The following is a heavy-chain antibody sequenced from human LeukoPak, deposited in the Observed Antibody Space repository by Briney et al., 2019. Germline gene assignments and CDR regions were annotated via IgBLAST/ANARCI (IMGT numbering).Heavy chain of an antibody. CDR2: ISGSGGST. V-gene: IGHV3-23*01. CDR1: GFTFSSYS. CDR3: AKEGSPYSSGWYPYYFDY. Sequence: PGGSLRLSCAASGFTFSSYSMNWVRQAPGKGLEWVSAISGSGGSTYYADSVKGRFTISRDNSKNTLYLQMNSLRAEDTAVYYCAKEGSPYSSGWYPYYFDYWGQGTLVTVSS. J-gene: IGHJ4*02. D-gene: IGHD6-19*01.